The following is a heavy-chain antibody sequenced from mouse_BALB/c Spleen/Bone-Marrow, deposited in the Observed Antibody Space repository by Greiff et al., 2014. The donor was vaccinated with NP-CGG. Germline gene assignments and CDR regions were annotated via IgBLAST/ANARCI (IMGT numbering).Heavy chain of an antibody. CDR2: ISYSGST. CDR3: ARRGYYGNSYAMDY. J-gene: IGHJ4*01. D-gene: IGHD2-1*01. V-gene: IGHV3-2*02. CDR1: GYSITSDYA. Sequence: EVKLVESRPGLVKPSQSLSLTCTVTGYSITSDYAWNWIRQFPGNKLEWMGYISYSGSTSYNPSLKSRISITRDTSKNQFFLQLSSVTTEDTATYYCARRGYYGNSYAMDYWGHGTSVTVSS.